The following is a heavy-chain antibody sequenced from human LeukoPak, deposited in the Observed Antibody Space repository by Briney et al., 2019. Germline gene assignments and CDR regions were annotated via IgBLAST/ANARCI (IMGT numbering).Heavy chain of an antibody. D-gene: IGHD6-13*01. CDR3: ARNSWGFYYYYYMDV. CDR1: GYTFTNYG. Sequence: GASVKVSCKASGYTFTNYGISWVRQAPGQGLEWMGWISAYNGNTNYAQKLQGRVTMTTDTSTSTAYMELRSLRSDDTAVYYCARNSWGFYYYYYMDVWGKGTTVTVSS. J-gene: IGHJ6*03. CDR2: ISAYNGNT. V-gene: IGHV1-18*01.